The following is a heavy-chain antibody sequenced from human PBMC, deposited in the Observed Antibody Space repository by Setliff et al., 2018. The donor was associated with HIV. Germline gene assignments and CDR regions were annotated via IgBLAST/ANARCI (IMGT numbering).Heavy chain of an antibody. D-gene: IGHD6-13*01. CDR1: GYTFTSYA. V-gene: IGHV1-3*01. CDR3: ARYYSSSWEVARHMDV. CDR2: INAGNGNT. J-gene: IGHJ6*03. Sequence: GASVKVSCKASGYTFTSYAMHWVRQAPGQRLEWMGWINAGNGNTKYSQKFQGRFTISRDNAKNSLYLQMNSLRAEDTAVYYCARYYSSSWEVARHMDVWGKGTTVTVSS.